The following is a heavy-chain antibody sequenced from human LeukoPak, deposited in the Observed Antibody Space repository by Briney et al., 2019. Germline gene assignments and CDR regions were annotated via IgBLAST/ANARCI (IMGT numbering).Heavy chain of an antibody. CDR1: GGSISSSNW. D-gene: IGHD5-24*01. Sequence: SETLALTCAVSGGSISSSNWWTWVRQPPGKGLEWIGEIYHSGSTNYNSSLKSRVTISVDKSKNQFSLKLISVTAADTAVYYCARVQYGSLDFWGQGTLVTVSS. CDR3: ARVQYGSLDF. J-gene: IGHJ4*02. V-gene: IGHV4-4*02. CDR2: IYHSGST.